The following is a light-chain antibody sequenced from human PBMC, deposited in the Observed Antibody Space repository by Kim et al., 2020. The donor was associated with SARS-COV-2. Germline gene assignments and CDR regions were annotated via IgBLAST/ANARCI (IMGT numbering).Light chain of an antibody. CDR1: QSINSH. Sequence: ILVTQSPATLSLSPGERATLSCRASQSINSHLAWYQQKPGQSPRLLIFGASTRATGIPARFSGSGSGTEFSLTISSLQSEDFAVYYCQHYSIFCTFGQGTKVDIK. V-gene: IGKV3-15*01. CDR2: GAS. J-gene: IGKJ1*01. CDR3: QHYSIFCT.